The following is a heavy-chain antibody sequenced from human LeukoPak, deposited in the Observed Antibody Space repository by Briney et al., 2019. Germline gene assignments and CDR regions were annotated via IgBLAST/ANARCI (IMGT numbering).Heavy chain of an antibody. D-gene: IGHD3-22*01. V-gene: IGHV4-34*01. CDR1: GGSFSGYY. J-gene: IGHJ6*03. CDR3: ARGRQDVTMIVVVMTAVSYYLDV. CDR2: MNPSGST. Sequence: SETLSLTCAVYGGSFSGYYWTWIRQTPGKGLEWIGEMNPSGSTNYNPSLKSRVTISVDTSKNQFSLKLSSVTAADTAVYYCARGRQDVTMIVVVMTAVSYYLDVWGKGTTVTVSS.